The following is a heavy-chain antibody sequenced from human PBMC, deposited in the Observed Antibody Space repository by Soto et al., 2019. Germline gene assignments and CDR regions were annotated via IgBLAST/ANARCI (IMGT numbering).Heavy chain of an antibody. CDR1: GYDFTNYW. J-gene: IGHJ4*03. CDR3: ARFRAPRGQLISMFFHL. CDR2: IYPGDSDI. D-gene: IGHD6-13*01. Sequence: GESLKISCKASGYDFTNYWIAWVRQTPGRGLEWMGMIYPGDSDIRYNPSFRGRVTISADKSITSAFVQWGSLTASDSAIYYCARFRAPRGQLISMFFHLWGLGTLVTVSS. V-gene: IGHV5-51*01.